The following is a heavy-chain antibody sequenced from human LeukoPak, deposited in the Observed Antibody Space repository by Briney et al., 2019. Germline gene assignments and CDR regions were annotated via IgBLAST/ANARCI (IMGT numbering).Heavy chain of an antibody. Sequence: GGSLRLSCAASGFTFSSYGMSWVRQAPGKGLEWVSAISGSGGSTYYADSVKGRFTISRDNSKNTLYLQMNSLRAEDTAVYYCAKAQEYYGSGSYYTDWGQGTLVTVSS. V-gene: IGHV3-23*01. CDR2: ISGSGGST. J-gene: IGHJ4*02. CDR1: GFTFSSYG. D-gene: IGHD3-10*01. CDR3: AKAQEYYGSGSYYTD.